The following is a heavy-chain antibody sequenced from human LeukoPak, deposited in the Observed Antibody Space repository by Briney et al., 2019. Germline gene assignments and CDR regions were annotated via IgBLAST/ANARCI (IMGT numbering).Heavy chain of an antibody. V-gene: IGHV4-39*01. CDR1: GGSISSSNYY. CDR3: ARPTSNLGSFDY. Sequence: PSETLSLTCTVSGGSISSSNYYWGWIRQPPGKGLEWIGTIYHSGSTYYNPSLKSRISISVDTSKNQFSLKLRSVTAADTAVYYCARPTSNLGSFDYWGQGTLVTVSS. CDR2: IYHSGST. D-gene: IGHD2/OR15-2a*01. J-gene: IGHJ4*02.